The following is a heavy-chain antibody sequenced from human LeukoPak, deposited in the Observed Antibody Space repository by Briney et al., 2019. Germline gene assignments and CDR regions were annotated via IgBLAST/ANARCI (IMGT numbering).Heavy chain of an antibody. V-gene: IGHV3-7*01. D-gene: IGHD7-27*01. CDR1: GLMFRNYW. J-gene: IGHJ3*02. CDR2: INQDGSVK. CDR3: ASGDHSDI. Sequence: PGGSLRLSCAASGLMFRNYWMTWVRQAPGKGLEWVANINQDGSVKQYLDSVKGRFTISRDNANNSMYLQMNSLRGDDTAVYYCASGDHSDIWGRGTMVTVSS.